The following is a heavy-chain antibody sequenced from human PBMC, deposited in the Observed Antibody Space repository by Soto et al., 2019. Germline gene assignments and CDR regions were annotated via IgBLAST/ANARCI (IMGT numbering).Heavy chain of an antibody. V-gene: IGHV1-2*04. CDR3: ARGHSTDCSNGVCSFFYNHEMDV. CDR2: INPNSGGT. CDR1: GYTFTGYY. Sequence: GPSVKVSCKAPGYTFTGYYMHWVRQAPGQGLEWMGWINPNSGGTNYAQKFQGWVTMTRDRSISTVYMELTRLRSDDTAVYFCARGHSTDCSNGVCSFFYNHEMDVWGQGTTVTVSS. D-gene: IGHD2-8*01. J-gene: IGHJ6*02.